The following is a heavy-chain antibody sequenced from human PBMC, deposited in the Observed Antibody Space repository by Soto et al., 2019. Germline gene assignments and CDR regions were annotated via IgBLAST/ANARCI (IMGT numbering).Heavy chain of an antibody. D-gene: IGHD3-3*01. CDR2: IYYSGST. Sequence: PSETLSLTCTVSGGSIGSSSYYWGWIRQPPGKGLEWIGSIYYSGSTYYNPSLKSRVTVSVDTSKNQFSLKLSSVTAADTAVYYCARASYYDFWSGYSPYYYYMDVWGKGTTVTVS. J-gene: IGHJ6*03. V-gene: IGHV4-39*01. CDR1: GGSIGSSSYY. CDR3: ARASYYDFWSGYSPYYYYMDV.